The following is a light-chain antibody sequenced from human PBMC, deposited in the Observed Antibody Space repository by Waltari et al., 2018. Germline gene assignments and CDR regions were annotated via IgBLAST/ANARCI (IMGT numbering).Light chain of an antibody. Sequence: EIVFTQSPGTLSLSLGERATLSCRASQSLSRALPWYQQKPCQAPRRSIYGASPRAPGIPDRFSGSGSGTDFSLTISRLEPDDFAVYDCQHYLRLPVTFGQGTTVEI. J-gene: IGKJ1*01. CDR3: QHYLRLPVT. CDR1: QSLSRA. V-gene: IGKV3-20*01. CDR2: GAS.